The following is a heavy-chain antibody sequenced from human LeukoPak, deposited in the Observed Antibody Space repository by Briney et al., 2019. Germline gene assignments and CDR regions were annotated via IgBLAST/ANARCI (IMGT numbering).Heavy chain of an antibody. CDR3: AKNLSDY. CDR1: GFTFSSYD. V-gene: IGHV3-30*02. J-gene: IGHJ4*02. Sequence: GGSLRLSCAASGFTFSSYDMHWVRQAPGKGLEWVTFIRYDGSNKYYADSVKGRFTISRDNSKDTLYLQMNSLRAEDTAVYYCAKNLSDYWGQGTLVTVSS. CDR2: IRYDGSNK.